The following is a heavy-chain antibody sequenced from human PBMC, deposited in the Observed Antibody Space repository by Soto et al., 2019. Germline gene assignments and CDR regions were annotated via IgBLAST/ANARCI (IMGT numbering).Heavy chain of an antibody. D-gene: IGHD2-2*02. V-gene: IGHV1-69*06. CDR1: GGIFNSYA. CDR3: ARGGEVPASIREYYYGLDV. Sequence: QAQLVQSGAEVKKPGSSVKVSCKGFGGIFNSYAISWVRQAPGQGPEWLGGIIPMFGTPNYAQKFQGRVTISVDKSTRTAYMELNSLRSEYTAVYYCARGGEVPASIREYYYGLDVWGQGTTVTVSS. J-gene: IGHJ6*02. CDR2: IIPMFGTP.